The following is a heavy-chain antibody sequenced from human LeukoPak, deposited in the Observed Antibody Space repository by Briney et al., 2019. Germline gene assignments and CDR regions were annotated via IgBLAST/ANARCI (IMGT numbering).Heavy chain of an antibody. J-gene: IGHJ6*03. CDR1: GFTFSSHW. D-gene: IGHD3-22*01. V-gene: IGHV3-7*01. Sequence: GGSLRLSFSASGFTFSSHWMSSGRQAPGKGLEWVANIKQDGSEKNYVDSVKGRFTISRDNDKNTLYLQKKSLRAEERAVYYCARLLYDSSGYSYYYYYYYMDVWGKGTAVSVSS. CDR2: IKQDGSEK. CDR3: ARLLYDSSGYSYYYYYYYMDV.